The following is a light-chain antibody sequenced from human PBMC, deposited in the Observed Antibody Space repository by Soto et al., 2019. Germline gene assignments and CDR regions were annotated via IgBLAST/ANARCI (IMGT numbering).Light chain of an antibody. V-gene: IGLV2-23*01. J-gene: IGLJ2*01. CDR3: SSYAGSVL. CDR2: EGT. CDR1: SSDVGSYNL. Sequence: QSVLTQPASVSGSPGQSITISCTGTSSDVGSYNLVSWYQQHPGKAPKLMIYEGTKRPSGVSTRFSGSKSGNTASLTISGLQAEDEADYYCSSYAGSVLFGGGTKLTV.